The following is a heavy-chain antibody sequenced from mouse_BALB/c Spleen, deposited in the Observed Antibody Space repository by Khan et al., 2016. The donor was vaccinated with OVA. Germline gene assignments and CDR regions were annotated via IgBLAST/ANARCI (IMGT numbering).Heavy chain of an antibody. Sequence: QVQLKQSGPGLVQPSQSLSITCTVSGFSLTNYGVHWVRQSPGKGLEWLGVIWSSGITDYNATFMSRLSIRRDISKSQVFFKMNSLQANDTGIYYCARNRNGYFDYWGQGTTLTGSS. V-gene: IGHV2-2*02. J-gene: IGHJ2*01. CDR1: GFSLTNYG. CDR2: IWSSGIT. CDR3: ARNRNGYFDY. D-gene: IGHD1-1*02.